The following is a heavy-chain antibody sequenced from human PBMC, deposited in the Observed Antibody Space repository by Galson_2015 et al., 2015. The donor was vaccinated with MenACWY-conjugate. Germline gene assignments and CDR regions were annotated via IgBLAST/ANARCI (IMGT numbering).Heavy chain of an antibody. D-gene: IGHD6-25*01. Sequence: ETLSLTCTVSGGSISSNSYYWGWSRQPPGKGLEWIVILYYSGTTYYNPSLQSRVTMSIDTSKNHFSLKLSSVTAADTAVYYCARLKRAHCDCWGQGTLVTVSS. CDR2: LYYSGTT. J-gene: IGHJ4*02. CDR1: GGSISSNSYY. V-gene: IGHV4-39*02. CDR3: ARLKRAHCDC.